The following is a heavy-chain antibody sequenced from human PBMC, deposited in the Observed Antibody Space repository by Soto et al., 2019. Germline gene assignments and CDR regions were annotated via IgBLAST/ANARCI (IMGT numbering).Heavy chain of an antibody. CDR2: ISTSGSST. J-gene: IGHJ6*03. CDR1: GFSFSDYY. V-gene: IGHV3-11*01. D-gene: IGHD1-26*01. Sequence: GGSLRLSSAASGFSFSDYYMSWIRQAPGKGLEWVSLISTSGSSTDYADSVKGRFTISRDNAKNSLSLQMNSLRAEDTAVYYCANLAKNYYHYMDVWGKGTTVTVS. CDR3: ANLAKNYYHYMDV.